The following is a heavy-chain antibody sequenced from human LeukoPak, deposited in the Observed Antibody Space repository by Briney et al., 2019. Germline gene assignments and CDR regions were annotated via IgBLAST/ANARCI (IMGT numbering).Heavy chain of an antibody. CDR3: ARISHLDNWFDP. CDR1: GYTFTSYY. J-gene: IGHJ5*02. Sequence: ASVKVSCKASGYTFTSYYMHWVRQAPGQGLEWTGIINPSGGSTSYAQKFQGRVTMTRDTSTSTVYMELSSLRSEDTAVYYCARISHLDNWFDPWGQGTLVTVSS. CDR2: INPSGGST. V-gene: IGHV1-46*01.